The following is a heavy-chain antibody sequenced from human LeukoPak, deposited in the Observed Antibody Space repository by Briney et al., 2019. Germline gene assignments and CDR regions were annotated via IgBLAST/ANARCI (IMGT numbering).Heavy chain of an antibody. CDR1: GGSISSYY. V-gene: IGHV4-59*01. CDR3: ARFGRDGYNGYFDY. Sequence: SETLSLTCTVSGGSISSYYWSWIRQPPGKGLEWIGYIYYSGSTNYNPSLKSRVTISVDTSKNQFSLKLSSVTAADTAVYYCARFGRDGYNGYFDYWGQGTLVIVSS. CDR2: IYYSGST. J-gene: IGHJ4*02. D-gene: IGHD5-24*01.